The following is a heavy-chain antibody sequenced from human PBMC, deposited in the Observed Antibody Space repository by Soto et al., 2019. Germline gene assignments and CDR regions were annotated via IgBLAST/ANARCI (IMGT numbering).Heavy chain of an antibody. V-gene: IGHV1-18*01. CDR2: ISAYNGNT. Sequence: QVQLVQSGAEVKKPGASVKVSCKASGYTLTNFGISWVRQAHGQGLEWMGWISAYNGNTNYAQKFQGRVTITTDTTTSTAYMEVRRLRFDDTAGYYLARWGTRIEQWGQGHLVPVSS. CDR3: ARWGTRIEQ. D-gene: IGHD3-16*01. J-gene: IGHJ4*02. CDR1: GYTLTNFG.